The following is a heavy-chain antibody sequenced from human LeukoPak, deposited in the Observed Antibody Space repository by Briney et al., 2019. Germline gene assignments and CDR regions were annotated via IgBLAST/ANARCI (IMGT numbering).Heavy chain of an antibody. J-gene: IGHJ4*02. CDR2: IYHSGST. Sequence: SETLSLTCTVSGGSISSSSYYWGWIRQPPGKGLEWIGSIYHSGSTYYNPSLKSRVTISVDTSKNQFSLKLSSVTAADTAVYYCARQTGSGLLILPGGQGTLVTVSS. CDR1: GGSISSSSYY. CDR3: ARQTGSGLLILP. D-gene: IGHD3/OR15-3a*01. V-gene: IGHV4-39*01.